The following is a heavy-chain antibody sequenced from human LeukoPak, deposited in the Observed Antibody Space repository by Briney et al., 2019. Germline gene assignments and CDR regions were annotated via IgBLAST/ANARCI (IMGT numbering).Heavy chain of an antibody. CDR1: GFTFSSYW. V-gene: IGHV3-74*01. CDR2: INTDGSST. J-gene: IGHJ1*01. CDR3: ARWRVYCSSTSCYGNFQH. Sequence: PGGSLRLSCAASGFTFSSYWMHWVRQAPGKGLVWVSRINTDGSSTSYADSVKGRFTISRDNAKNTLCLQMNSLRAEDTAVYYCARWRVYCSSTSCYGNFQHWGQGTLVTVSS. D-gene: IGHD2-2*01.